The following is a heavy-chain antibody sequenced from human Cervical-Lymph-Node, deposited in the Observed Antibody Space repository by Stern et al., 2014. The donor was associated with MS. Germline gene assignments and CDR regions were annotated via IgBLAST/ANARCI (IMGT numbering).Heavy chain of an antibody. CDR1: GFTFGDYA. J-gene: IGHJ5*02. D-gene: IGHD3-3*01. CDR2: LRSKAYGGTT. Sequence: EMQLVESGGGLVKPGRSLRLSCSASGFTFGDYAMSWFRQAPGKGLEWVGFLRSKAYGGTTEYAASVKGRFTISRDDSKSIAYLQMNSLKTEDTAVYYCTRGVTIFGVVGGAFDPWGQGTLVTVSS. CDR3: TRGVTIFGVVGGAFDP. V-gene: IGHV3-49*05.